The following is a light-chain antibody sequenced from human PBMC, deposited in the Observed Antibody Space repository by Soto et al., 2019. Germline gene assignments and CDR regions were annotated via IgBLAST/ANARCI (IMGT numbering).Light chain of an antibody. CDR1: QSISNTH. Sequence: IVLTQSPGTLSLSPGERATLSCRTSQSISNTHLAWYQQRPGQAPRLLIYGASNRASGIPDRFSGSGSGTEFTLTISGLQAEDFAVYYCQESGSSLMYTFGQGTRVESK. V-gene: IGKV3-20*01. CDR2: GAS. CDR3: QESGSSLMYT. J-gene: IGKJ2*01.